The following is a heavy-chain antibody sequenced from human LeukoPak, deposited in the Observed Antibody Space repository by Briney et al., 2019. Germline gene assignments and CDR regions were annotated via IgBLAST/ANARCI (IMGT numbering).Heavy chain of an antibody. CDR2: IKEDGGEK. CDR3: ARVMTYYYGSGLVLYFDY. CDR1: EFSFNSYW. J-gene: IGHJ4*02. Sequence: GGSLRLSCAASEFSFNSYWMMWVRQAPGKGLEWVANIKEDGGEKYYMDSVKGRFTISRDNAKNSLYLQMNSLRAEDTAVYYCARVMTYYYGSGLVLYFDYWGQGTLVTVSS. D-gene: IGHD3-10*01. V-gene: IGHV3-7*03.